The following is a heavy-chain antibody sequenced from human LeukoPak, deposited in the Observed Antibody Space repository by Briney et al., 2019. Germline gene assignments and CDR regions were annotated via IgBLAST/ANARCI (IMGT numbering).Heavy chain of an antibody. Sequence: SETLSLTCTVSGGSISSYYWSWIRQPPGKGLEWIGYIYYSGSTNYNPSLKSRVTISVDTSKNQFSLKLSSVTAADTAVYYCASLLNGGVAHWFDPWGRGTLVTVSS. CDR1: GGSISSYY. CDR2: IYYSGST. J-gene: IGHJ5*02. CDR3: ASLLNGGVAHWFDP. V-gene: IGHV4-59*08. D-gene: IGHD7-27*01.